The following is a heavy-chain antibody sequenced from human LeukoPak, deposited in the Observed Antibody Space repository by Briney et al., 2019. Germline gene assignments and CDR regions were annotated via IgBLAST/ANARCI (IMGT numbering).Heavy chain of an antibody. J-gene: IGHJ5*02. CDR1: GGTFSSYA. CDR2: IIPIFGTA. Sequence: ASVKVSCKAYGGTFSSYAIRWVRQAPGQGLEWMGGIIPIFGTANYAQKFQGRVTITTDESTSTAYMELSSLRSEDTAVYYCARGYCSSTSCYPGWFDPWGQGTLVAVSS. D-gene: IGHD2-2*01. CDR3: ARGYCSSTSCYPGWFDP. V-gene: IGHV1-69*05.